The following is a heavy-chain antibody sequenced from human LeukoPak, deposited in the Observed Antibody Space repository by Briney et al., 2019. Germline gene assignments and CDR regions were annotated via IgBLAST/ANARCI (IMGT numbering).Heavy chain of an antibody. D-gene: IGHD1-1*01. CDR2: IRSKAYGETA. CDR1: GFTFCDYA. Sequence: GGSLRLSCTASGFTFCDYAMSWIRQAPGKGLEWVGFIRSKAYGETADYAASVKGRFTISRDDSKAIAYLQINSLKTGDTAVYHCTRDRGAYNLYDYWGQGTLVTVSS. CDR3: TRDRGAYNLYDY. V-gene: IGHV3-49*03. J-gene: IGHJ4*02.